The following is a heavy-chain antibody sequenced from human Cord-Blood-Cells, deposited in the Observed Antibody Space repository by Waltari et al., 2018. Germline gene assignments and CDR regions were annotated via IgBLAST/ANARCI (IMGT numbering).Heavy chain of an antibody. D-gene: IGHD3-9*01. V-gene: IGHV4-34*01. CDR2: INHSGST. Sequence: QVQLQQWGAGLLKPSETLSLTCAVYGGSFSGYHWSWIRPPPGKGLEWIGEINHSGSTNYNPSLKSRVTISVDTSKNQFSLKLSSVTAADTAVYYCASGGAYYDILTGYYYWGQGTLVTVSS. CDR3: ASGGAYYDILTGYYY. J-gene: IGHJ4*02. CDR1: GGSFSGYH.